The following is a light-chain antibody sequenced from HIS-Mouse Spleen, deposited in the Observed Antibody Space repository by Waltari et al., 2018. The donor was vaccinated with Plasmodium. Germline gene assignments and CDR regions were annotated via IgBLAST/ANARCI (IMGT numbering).Light chain of an antibody. CDR1: SSDVGSYNL. Sequence: QSALTQPASVSGSPGQSITISCTGTSSDVGSYNLVSWYQQHPGNAPKLMFYEGSTRPSGVSNRFSGSKSGNTASLTISGLQAEDEADYYCCSYAGSSTNWVFGGGTKLTVL. CDR2: EGS. CDR3: CSYAGSSTNWV. J-gene: IGLJ3*02. V-gene: IGLV2-23*01.